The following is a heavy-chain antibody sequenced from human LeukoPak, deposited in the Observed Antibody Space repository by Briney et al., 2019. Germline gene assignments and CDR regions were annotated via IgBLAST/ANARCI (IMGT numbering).Heavy chain of an antibody. CDR3: ARDSSGWYHAHFDL. D-gene: IGHD6-19*01. CDR1: GGSFSGYY. CDR2: INHSGST. V-gene: IGHV4-34*01. J-gene: IGHJ2*01. Sequence: SETLSLTCAVYGGSFSGYYWSWIRQPPGKGLEWIGEINHSGSTNYNPSLKSRVTISVDTSKNQFSLKLSSVTAADTAVYYCARDSSGWYHAHFDLWSRGTLVTVSS.